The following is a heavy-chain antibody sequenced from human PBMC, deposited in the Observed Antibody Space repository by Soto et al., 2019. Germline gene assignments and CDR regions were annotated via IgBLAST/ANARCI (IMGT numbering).Heavy chain of an antibody. V-gene: IGHV1-46*01. CDR1: GYTFTSYH. D-gene: IGHD2-15*01. CDR3: ARDLVARPHYYYGMDV. J-gene: IGHJ6*02. CDR2: INPSGGST. Sequence: ASVKVSCKASGYTFTSYHMHWVRQAPGLGLEWMGIINPSGGSTSYAQKFQGRVTMTRDTSTSTVYMELSSLRSEDTAVYYRARDLVARPHYYYGMDVWGQGTTVTVSS.